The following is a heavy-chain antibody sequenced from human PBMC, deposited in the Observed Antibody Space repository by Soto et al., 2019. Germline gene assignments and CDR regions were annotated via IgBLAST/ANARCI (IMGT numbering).Heavy chain of an antibody. CDR3: ARDRPAVVVAATPGGCGMDV. Sequence: QVQLQESGPGLVKPSGTLSLTCAVSGGSISSSNWWSWVRQPPGKGLEWIGEIYHSGSTNYNPSLKSRVTISVDKSKNQFSLKLSSVTAADTAVYYCARDRPAVVVAATPGGCGMDVWGQGTTVTVSS. V-gene: IGHV4-4*02. CDR2: IYHSGST. J-gene: IGHJ6*02. CDR1: GGSISSSNW. D-gene: IGHD2-15*01.